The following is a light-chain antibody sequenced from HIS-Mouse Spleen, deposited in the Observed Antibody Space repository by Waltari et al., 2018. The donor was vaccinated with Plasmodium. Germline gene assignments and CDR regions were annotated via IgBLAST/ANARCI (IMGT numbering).Light chain of an antibody. Sequence: QSALTQPRSVPGSPGQSVTISCTGTSSDVGGYNHVSLYHQHPGNAPKRMISDVSKRPSGIPDRFAGSKSGNTASLTISGLQAEDGADYYCCSYAGSYTWVFGGGTKLTVL. CDR2: DVS. V-gene: IGLV2-11*01. CDR3: CSYAGSYTWV. CDR1: SSDVGGYNH. J-gene: IGLJ3*02.